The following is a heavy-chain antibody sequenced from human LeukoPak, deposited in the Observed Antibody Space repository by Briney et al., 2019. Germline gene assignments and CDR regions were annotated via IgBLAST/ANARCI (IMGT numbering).Heavy chain of an antibody. V-gene: IGHV4-39*01. CDR2: IYYSGST. J-gene: IGHJ4*02. Sequence: ETLSLNCTVSGGSISSSSYYWGLIRQPPGKGLEWIGSIYYSGSTYYNPSLKSRVTISVDTSKNQFSLKLSSVTAADTAVYYCARHVGGIAAAGPHDYWGQGTLVTVSS. CDR1: GGSISSSSYY. D-gene: IGHD6-13*01. CDR3: ARHVGGIAAAGPHDY.